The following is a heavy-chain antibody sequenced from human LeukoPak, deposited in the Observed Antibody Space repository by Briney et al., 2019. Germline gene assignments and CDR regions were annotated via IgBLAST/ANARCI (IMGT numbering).Heavy chain of an antibody. D-gene: IGHD1-26*01. J-gene: IGHJ4*02. CDR2: INPNSGGT. V-gene: IGHV1-2*02. Sequence: GASVKVSCKASGYTFTGYYMHWVRQAPGQGLEWMGWINPNSGGTNYAQKFQGRVTMTRDTSISTAYMELSRLRSDDTAVYYCARVRSLGIHYYFDYWGQGTLVTVSS. CDR3: ARVRSLGIHYYFDY. CDR1: GYTFTGYY.